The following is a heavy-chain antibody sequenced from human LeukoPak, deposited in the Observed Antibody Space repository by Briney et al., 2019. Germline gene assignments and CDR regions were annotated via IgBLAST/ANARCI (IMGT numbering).Heavy chain of an antibody. V-gene: IGHV4-59*01. D-gene: IGHD3-10*01. J-gene: IGHJ4*02. CDR3: ARSLYYGSGSYDY. CDR2: IYYSGST. Sequence: SETLSLTCTVSGGSIGSYYWSWIRQPPGKGLEWIGYIYYSGSTNYNPSLKSRVTISVDTSKNQFSLKLSSVTAADTAVYYCARSLYYGSGSYDYWGQGTLVTVSS. CDR1: GGSIGSYY.